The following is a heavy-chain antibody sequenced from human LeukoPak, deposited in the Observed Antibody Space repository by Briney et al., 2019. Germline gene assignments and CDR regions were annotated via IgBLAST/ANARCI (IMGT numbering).Heavy chain of an antibody. Sequence: GGSLRLSCAASGXTFSTSWMHWVRRAPGKGLVWVSRINSDGTSTIYADSVKGRFTISRDDAKNTLYLQMNSLRAEDTAVYYCARGTGGWYNWFDPWGQGTLVTVSS. CDR2: INSDGTST. V-gene: IGHV3-74*01. CDR3: ARGTGGWYNWFDP. J-gene: IGHJ5*02. D-gene: IGHD6-19*01. CDR1: GXTFSTSW.